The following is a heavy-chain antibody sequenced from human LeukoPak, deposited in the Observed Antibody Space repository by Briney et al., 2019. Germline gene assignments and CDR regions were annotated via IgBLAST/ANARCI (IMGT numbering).Heavy chain of an antibody. D-gene: IGHD3-3*01. CDR3: ARDSGNFWSGYYSRNYYYGMGV. V-gene: IGHV4-4*02. CDR2: IYHSGST. Sequence: PSGTLSLTCAVSGGSISSSNWWSWVRQPPGKGLEWIGEIYHSGSTNYNPSLKSRVTISVDKSKNQFSLKLSSVTAADTAVYYCARDSGNFWSGYYSRNYYYGMGVWGQGTTVTVSS. CDR1: GGSISSSNW. J-gene: IGHJ6*02.